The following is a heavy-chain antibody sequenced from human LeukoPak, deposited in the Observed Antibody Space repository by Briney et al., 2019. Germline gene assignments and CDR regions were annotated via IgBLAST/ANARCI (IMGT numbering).Heavy chain of an antibody. CDR3: AKDSSGSYPGDFDY. CDR2: ISGSGGST. Sequence: GGSQRLSCAASGFTFSSYAMSWVRRAPGKGLEWVSAISGSGGSTYYADSVKGRFTISRDNSKNTLYLQMNSLRAEDTAVYYCAKDSSGSYPGDFDYWGQGTLVTVSS. V-gene: IGHV3-23*01. J-gene: IGHJ4*02. CDR1: GFTFSSYA. D-gene: IGHD1-26*01.